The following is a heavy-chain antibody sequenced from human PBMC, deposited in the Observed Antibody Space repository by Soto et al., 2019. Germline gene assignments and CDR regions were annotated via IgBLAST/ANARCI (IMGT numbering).Heavy chain of an antibody. V-gene: IGHV1-69*12. CDR2: IILPFGTA. Sequence: QVQLVQSGAEVKKPGSSVKVSCRASGGTFSNYAVSWVRQAPGQGLEWMGGIILPFGTANYAQKFQGRVTITADESRVTTYMEFSGLRFEDTAVYYCARGPDYEAYFDFWGQGTLVTVSS. D-gene: IGHD4-17*01. CDR1: GGTFSNYA. J-gene: IGHJ4*02. CDR3: ARGPDYEAYFDF.